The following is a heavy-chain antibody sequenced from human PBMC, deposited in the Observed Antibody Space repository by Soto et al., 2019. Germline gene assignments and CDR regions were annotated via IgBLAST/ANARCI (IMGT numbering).Heavy chain of an antibody. CDR3: RRGYCSSTSCQYYLDF. Sequence: GASVKVSCKASGYTFTGYAIHWVRQAPGQRLEWMGWINGGNGDTKYAQKFQGRVTITRDTSAATAYMELTSLGSEDTALYHCRRGYCSSTSCQYYLDFWGQGTPVTVSS. CDR1: GYTFTGYA. CDR2: INGGNGDT. D-gene: IGHD2-2*01. J-gene: IGHJ4*02. V-gene: IGHV1-3*01.